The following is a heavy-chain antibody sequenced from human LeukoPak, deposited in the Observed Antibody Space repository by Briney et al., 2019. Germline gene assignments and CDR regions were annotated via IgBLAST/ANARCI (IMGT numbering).Heavy chain of an antibody. Sequence: PGGSLRLSCAASGFTFGSYAMSWVRQAPGKGLEWVSAISGSGGSTYYADSVKGRFTISRDNSKNTLYLQMNSLRAEDTAVYYCAKDSGVVNYDFWSGQDPFYYMDVWGKGTTVTVSS. J-gene: IGHJ6*03. V-gene: IGHV3-23*01. D-gene: IGHD3-3*01. CDR1: GFTFGSYA. CDR3: AKDSGVVNYDFWSGQDPFYYMDV. CDR2: ISGSGGST.